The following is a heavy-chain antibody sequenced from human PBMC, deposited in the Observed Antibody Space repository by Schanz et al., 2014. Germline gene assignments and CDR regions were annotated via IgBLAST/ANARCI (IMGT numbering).Heavy chain of an antibody. CDR1: GFTFSDYW. CDR2: IKHDGSVK. V-gene: IGHV3-7*02. Sequence: EVQLVESGGGLVQPGGSLRLSCTASGFTFSDYWMSWVRQAPGKGPEWVANIKHDGSVKDYVDSVEGRFTISRDNSKQSLFLRIDRLTVDYCAGYLSVSQPCGTDVWGQGTPVTVSS. J-gene: IGHJ6*02. CDR3: VSQPCGTDV.